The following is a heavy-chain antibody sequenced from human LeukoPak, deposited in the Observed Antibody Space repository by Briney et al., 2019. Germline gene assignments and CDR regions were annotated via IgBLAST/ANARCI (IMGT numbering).Heavy chain of an antibody. CDR2: IYYTGST. CDR3: ARRGQYYYGSGSLFNWFDP. D-gene: IGHD3-10*01. Sequence: PSETLSLTCAVSGDSISSDYWSWVRQPPGKGLEWIGYIYYTGSTNYNPSLKSRVTISVDTSKNQFSLKLSSVTAADTAVYYCARRGQYYYGSGSLFNWFDPWGQGTLVTVSS. V-gene: IGHV4-59*12. J-gene: IGHJ5*02. CDR1: GDSISSDY.